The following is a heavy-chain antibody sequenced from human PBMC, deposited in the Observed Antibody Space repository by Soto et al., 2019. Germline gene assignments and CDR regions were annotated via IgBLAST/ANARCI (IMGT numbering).Heavy chain of an antibody. CDR1: GGSISSGGYY. Sequence: QVQLQESGPGLVKPSQTLSLTCTVSGGSISSGGYYWSWIRHHPGKGLEWIGYIYYSGTTYYNPSLKXXVXTXXDTSNNQFSLKLSSVTAADTAVYYCARSPNYYFDYWGQGTLVTVSS. CDR3: ARSPNYYFDY. V-gene: IGHV4-31*01. CDR2: IYYSGTT. J-gene: IGHJ4*02.